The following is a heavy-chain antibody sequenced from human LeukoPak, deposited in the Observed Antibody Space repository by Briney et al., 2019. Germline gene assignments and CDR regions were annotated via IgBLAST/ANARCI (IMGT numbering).Heavy chain of an antibody. CDR1: GYSFTSYW. CDR2: IYPGDSDT. J-gene: IGHJ3*02. CDR3: ATGYGSGRGALDI. Sequence: GESLKISCVGSGYSFTSYWIGLVRQMPGKGLEWMGIIYPGDSDTRYSPSFQGQVTISGDKSISTAYLQWRSLKASDTAMYYCATGYGSGRGALDIWGQGTMVTVSS. D-gene: IGHD6-19*01. V-gene: IGHV5-51*01.